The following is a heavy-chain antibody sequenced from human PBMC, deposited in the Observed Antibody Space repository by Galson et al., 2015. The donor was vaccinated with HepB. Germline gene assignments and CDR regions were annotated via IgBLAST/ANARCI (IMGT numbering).Heavy chain of an antibody. CDR3: AKDRNPGGAGTNPFGY. CDR2: MNPNSGNT. V-gene: IGHV1-8*01. CDR1: GYTFTSYD. Sequence: SVKVSCKASGYTFTSYDINWVRQATGQGLEWMGWMNPNSGNTGYAQKFQGRVTMTRNTSISTAYMELSSLRSEDTAVYYCAKDRNPGGAGTNPFGYWGQGTLVTVSS. D-gene: IGHD6-19*01. J-gene: IGHJ4*02.